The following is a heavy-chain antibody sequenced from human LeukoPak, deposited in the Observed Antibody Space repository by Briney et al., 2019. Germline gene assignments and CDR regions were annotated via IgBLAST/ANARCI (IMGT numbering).Heavy chain of an antibody. CDR2: IYYSGST. CDR1: AGSISSSSYY. Sequence: SETLSLTCSVSAGSISSSSYYWGWIRQAPGKGLEWIGSIYYSGSTYYNPSLKSRVTLSVDTSKNQFSLKLSSVTAADTAVYYCARDPTAAGKGAWFDPWGQGTLVTVSS. V-gene: IGHV4-39*02. D-gene: IGHD6-13*01. CDR3: ARDPTAAGKGAWFDP. J-gene: IGHJ5*02.